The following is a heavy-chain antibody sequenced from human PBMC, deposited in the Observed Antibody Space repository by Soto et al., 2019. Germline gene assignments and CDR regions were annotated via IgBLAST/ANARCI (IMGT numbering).Heavy chain of an antibody. J-gene: IGHJ3*02. CDR1: GFTFSSYA. CDR2: ISYDGSNK. D-gene: IGHD3-10*01. Sequence: GGSLRLSCAASGFTFSSYAMHWVRQAPGKGLEWVAVISYDGSNKYYADSVKGRFTISRDNSKNTLYLQMNSLRAEDTAVYYCARDPAYYGSGQRDAFDIWGQGTMVTVSS. V-gene: IGHV3-30-3*01. CDR3: ARDPAYYGSGQRDAFDI.